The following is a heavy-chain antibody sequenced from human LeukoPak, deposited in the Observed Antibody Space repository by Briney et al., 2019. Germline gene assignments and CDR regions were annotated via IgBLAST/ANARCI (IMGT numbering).Heavy chain of an antibody. CDR1: GYTFTSYG. D-gene: IGHD3-3*01. CDR3: ARTILRFLEWSRLGNWFDP. J-gene: IGHJ5*02. CDR2: NSAYNGNT. V-gene: IGHV1-18*01. Sequence: ASEKVSCKASGYTFTSYGISCVRQAPGQALEWLGWNSAYNGNTNYAQKLQGRVTMTTDTSTSTAYMELRSLRSDDTAVYYCARTILRFLEWSRLGNWFDPWGQGTLVTVSS.